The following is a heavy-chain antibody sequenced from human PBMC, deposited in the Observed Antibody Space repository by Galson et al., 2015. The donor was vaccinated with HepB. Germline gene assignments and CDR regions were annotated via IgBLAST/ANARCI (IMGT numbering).Heavy chain of an antibody. CDR2: INQDESEK. J-gene: IGHJ4*02. Sequence: SLRLSCADAGFALSSYWMTWVRQAPGKGLEWVANINQDESEKYYVDSVKGRFTISRDNAKNSLYLQMNSLRAEDTAVYYCASWELEIRGAYFHYWGQGILVTVSS. D-gene: IGHD1-1*01. CDR3: ASWELEIRGAYFHY. V-gene: IGHV3-7*03. CDR1: GFALSSYW.